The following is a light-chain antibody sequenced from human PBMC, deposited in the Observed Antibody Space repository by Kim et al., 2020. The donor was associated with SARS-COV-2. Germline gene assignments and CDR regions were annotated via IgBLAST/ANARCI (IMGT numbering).Light chain of an antibody. CDR3: QQYDVYPRT. V-gene: IGKV1-16*01. J-gene: IGKJ1*01. Sequence: DTQMTQSPSSLSASVGDRVIISCRASQGIANNLAWFQQKPGKAPKSLIYAASSLESGVPSRFSGSGSGTDFILTISGLRPEDYATYYCQQYDVYPRTFGQRTKVDIK. CDR1: QGIANN. CDR2: AAS.